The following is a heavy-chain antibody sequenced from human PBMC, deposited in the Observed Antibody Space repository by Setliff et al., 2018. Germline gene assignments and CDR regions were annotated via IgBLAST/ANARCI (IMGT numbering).Heavy chain of an antibody. Sequence: ETLSLTCAVYGGSFSTYYWIWIRQPPGKGLEWIGEINHSGSTNYNPSLKSRVTISVDTSKNQFSLKLSSVTAADTAVYYCARHGGALYYNFWSGYPNWFDPWGQGTLVTVSS. CDR1: GGSFSTYY. CDR3: ARHGGALYYNFWSGYPNWFDP. V-gene: IGHV4-34*01. J-gene: IGHJ5*02. D-gene: IGHD3-3*01. CDR2: INHSGST.